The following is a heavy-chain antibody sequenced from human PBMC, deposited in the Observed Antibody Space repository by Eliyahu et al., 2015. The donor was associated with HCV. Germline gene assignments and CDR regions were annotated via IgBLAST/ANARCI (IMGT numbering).Heavy chain of an antibody. J-gene: IGHJ4*02. V-gene: IGHV3-21*01. CDR2: ISSSSSYI. CDR3: ARERAVAGLSEFDY. Sequence: EVQLVESGGGLVKPGGSLRLSCAASGFTFSSYSMNWVRQAPGKGLEWVSSISSSSSYIYYADSVKGRFTISRDNAKNSLYLQMNSLRAEDTAVYYCARERAVAGLSEFDYWGQGTLVTVSS. D-gene: IGHD6-19*01. CDR1: GFTFSSYS.